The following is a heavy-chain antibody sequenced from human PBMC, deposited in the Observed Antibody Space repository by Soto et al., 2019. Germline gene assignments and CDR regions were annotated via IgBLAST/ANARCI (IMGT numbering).Heavy chain of an antibody. CDR2: IIPILGIA. CDR1: GGTFRSYT. CDR3: ARVDHSLEGFRNWYFDL. V-gene: IGHV1-69*02. J-gene: IGHJ2*01. Sequence: SVKVSCKASGGTFRSYTISWVRQAPGQGLEWMGRIIPILGIANYAQKFQGRVTITADKSTSTAYMELSSLRSEDTAVYYCARVDHSLEGFRNWYFDLWGRGTLVTVSS. D-gene: IGHD3-3*01.